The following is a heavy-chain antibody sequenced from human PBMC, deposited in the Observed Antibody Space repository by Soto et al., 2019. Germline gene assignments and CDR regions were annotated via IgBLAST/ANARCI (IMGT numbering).Heavy chain of an antibody. CDR1: GFTFNNYA. D-gene: IGHD3-10*01. Sequence: EVQLLESGGGLVQPGGSLRLSCAASGFTFNNYAMSWVRQAPGKGLEWVSGIDYSGGGTYYADSVKGQFTISRDNSKSTLYLQMNSLIHEDTAVYYCAKHSRGVNDALEIWGQGTMVTVSS. J-gene: IGHJ3*02. CDR3: AKHSRGVNDALEI. CDR2: IDYSGGGT. V-gene: IGHV3-23*01.